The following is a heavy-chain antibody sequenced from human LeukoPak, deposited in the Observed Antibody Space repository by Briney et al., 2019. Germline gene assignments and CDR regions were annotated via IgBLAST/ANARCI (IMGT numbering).Heavy chain of an antibody. V-gene: IGHV4-39*01. CDR3: AARGEDIVATVRALDY. D-gene: IGHD5-12*01. J-gene: IGHJ4*02. CDR1: GGSISSSSYY. Sequence: SETLSLTCTVSGGSISSSSYYWGWIRQPPGKGLEWIGSIYYSGSTYYNPSLKSRVTISVDTSKNQFSLKLSSVTAADTAVYYCAARGEDIVATVRALDYWGQGTLVTVSS. CDR2: IYYSGST.